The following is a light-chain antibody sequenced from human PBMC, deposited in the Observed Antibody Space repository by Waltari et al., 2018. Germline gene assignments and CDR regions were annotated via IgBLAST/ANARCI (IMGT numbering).Light chain of an antibody. CDR1: SGSVSSNSH. V-gene: IGLV8-61*01. J-gene: IGLJ1*01. CDR3: LLFMGGGVYV. Sequence: GTVTLTCGLSSGSVSSNSHPSWYQQTPGQAPRTLIYNTNTRLSGVPDRFSGSILGNKAALTITGAQADDESDYYCLLFMGGGVYVFGTGTKVTVL. CDR2: NTN.